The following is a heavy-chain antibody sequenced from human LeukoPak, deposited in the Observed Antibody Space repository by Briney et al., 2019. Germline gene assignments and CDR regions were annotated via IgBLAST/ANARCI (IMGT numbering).Heavy chain of an antibody. V-gene: IGHV4-59*08. CDR3: ARVRGGLRFLDY. Sequence: SETLSLTCTVSGGSISSYYWSWIRQPPGKGLECIGYIYYSGSTYYNPSLKSRVTISVDTSKNQFSLKLSSVTAADTAVYYCARVRGGLRFLDYWGQGTLVTVSS. J-gene: IGHJ4*02. CDR1: GGSISSYY. D-gene: IGHD5-12*01. CDR2: IYYSGST.